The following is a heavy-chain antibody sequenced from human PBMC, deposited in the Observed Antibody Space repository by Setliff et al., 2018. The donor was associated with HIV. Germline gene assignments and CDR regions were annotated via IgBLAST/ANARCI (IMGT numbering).Heavy chain of an antibody. CDR3: ARHDGTYCGGDCYLLGYFDL. V-gene: IGHV4-38-2*01. J-gene: IGHJ2*01. Sequence: SETLSLTCAVSAYSLSGGYYWGWIRQPPGKVLEWIGSIYHSGSTYYNPSLKSRVTLSVDTSKNKFSLKLSSVTAADTAVYYCARHDGTYCGGDCYLLGYFDLWGRGTLVTVSS. CDR2: IYHSGST. D-gene: IGHD2-21*02. CDR1: AYSLSGGYY.